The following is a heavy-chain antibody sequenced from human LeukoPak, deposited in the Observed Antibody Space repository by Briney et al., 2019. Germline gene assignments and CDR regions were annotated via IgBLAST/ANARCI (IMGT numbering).Heavy chain of an antibody. V-gene: IGHV4-4*02. D-gene: IGHD3-10*01. CDR3: ARHTMVRGVPTLDY. J-gene: IGHJ4*02. CDR1: GGSISSSNW. CDR2: IYHSGST. Sequence: SETLSLTCAVSGGSISSSNWWSWVRQPPGKGLEWIGEIYHSGSTNYNPSLKSRVTISVDTSKNQFSLKLSSVTAADTAVYYCARHTMVRGVPTLDYWGQGTLVTVSS.